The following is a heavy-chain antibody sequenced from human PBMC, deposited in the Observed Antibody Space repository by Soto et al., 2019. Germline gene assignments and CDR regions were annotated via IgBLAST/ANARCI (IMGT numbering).Heavy chain of an antibody. V-gene: IGHV3-33*01. D-gene: IGHD5-12*01. Sequence: GGSLILSCAASGFTFSSYGMHWVRQAPGKGLEWVAVIWYDGSNKYYADSVKGRFTISRDNSKNTLYLQMNSLRAEDTAVYYCARDSLAFTSPPYCYYGLEVWGQGTTVTVS. CDR2: IWYDGSNK. CDR3: ARDSLAFTSPPYCYYGLEV. CDR1: GFTFSSYG. J-gene: IGHJ6*02.